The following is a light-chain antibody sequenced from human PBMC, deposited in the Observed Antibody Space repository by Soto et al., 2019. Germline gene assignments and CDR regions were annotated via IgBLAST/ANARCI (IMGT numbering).Light chain of an antibody. CDR3: QQYDGDST. CDR1: QSISTW. V-gene: IGKV1-5*03. J-gene: IGKJ2*01. Sequence: DIQMTQSPSTLSAYVGDRVTITCRASQSISTWLAWYQQKPGRAPNLLIYKASNLESGVPSRFSGSRSGTEFTLTISSLQPDDFATYYCQQYDGDSTFGQGTKLEIK. CDR2: KAS.